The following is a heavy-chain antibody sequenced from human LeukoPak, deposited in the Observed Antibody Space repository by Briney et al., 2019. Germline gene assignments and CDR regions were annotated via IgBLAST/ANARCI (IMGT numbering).Heavy chain of an antibody. V-gene: IGHV1-2*02. D-gene: IGHD6-19*01. J-gene: IGHJ5*02. CDR1: GYTFTGYY. CDR3: ARDSLKWLVPDNRFDP. Sequence: ASVKVSCKASGYTFTGYYMHWVRQAPGQGLEWMGWINPNSGGTNYAQKFQGRVTMTRDTSISTAYMELSRLRSDDTAVYYCARDSLKWLVPDNRFDPWGQGTLVTVSS. CDR2: INPNSGGT.